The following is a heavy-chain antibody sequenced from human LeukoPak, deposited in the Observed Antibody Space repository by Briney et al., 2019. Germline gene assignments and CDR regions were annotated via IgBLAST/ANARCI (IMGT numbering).Heavy chain of an antibody. J-gene: IGHJ4*02. D-gene: IGHD3-9*01. Sequence: SETLSLTCTVTGASISSYYWSWIRQPPGKGLEWITYIHYSGRTHYNPSLKSRVTISVDTSKNQFSLKLSSVAAADTAVYYCASQTALPYFDLLLGDGPGYFDYWGQGTLVTVSS. CDR3: ASQTALPYFDLLLGDGPGYFDY. CDR2: IHYSGRT. CDR1: GASISSYY. V-gene: IGHV4-59*08.